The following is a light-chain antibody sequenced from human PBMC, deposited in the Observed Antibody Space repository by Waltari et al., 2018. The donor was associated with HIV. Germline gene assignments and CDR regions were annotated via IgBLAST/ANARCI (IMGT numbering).Light chain of an antibody. Sequence: DSVMTQSTDPLYVSPGARATIHCKSSQSVLYSATKKNSLAWYQQTPCQPPRLLISWASTRESGVPARCSGSGSGTDFTRAINNLQAEDVAVYYCQQYYTTPLSFGGGTKVEIK. CDR1: QSVLYSATKKNS. CDR2: WAS. V-gene: IGKV4-1*01. CDR3: QQYYTTPLS. J-gene: IGKJ4*01.